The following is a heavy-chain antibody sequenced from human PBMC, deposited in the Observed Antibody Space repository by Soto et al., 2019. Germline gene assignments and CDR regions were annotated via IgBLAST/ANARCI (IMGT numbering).Heavy chain of an antibody. Sequence: GGSLRLSCAASGFTFSSYAMSWVRQAPGKGLEWVSAISGSGGSTYYADSVKGRFTISRDNSKNTLYLQMNSLRAEDTAVYYCAKDESLDRGYSYGYRLFNDAFDIWGQGTMVTVSS. CDR1: GFTFSSYA. CDR3: AKDESLDRGYSYGYRLFNDAFDI. J-gene: IGHJ3*02. D-gene: IGHD5-18*01. CDR2: ISGSGGST. V-gene: IGHV3-23*01.